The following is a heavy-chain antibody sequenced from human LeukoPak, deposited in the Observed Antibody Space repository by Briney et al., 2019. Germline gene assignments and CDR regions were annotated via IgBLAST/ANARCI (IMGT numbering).Heavy chain of an antibody. D-gene: IGHD2-2*01. Sequence: GGSLRLSCAASGFTFSSYSMNWVRQAPGKGLEWVSYISSSSSTIYYADSVKGRFTISRDNAKNSLYLQMNSLRAEDTAVYYCPRAPGRYCSSTSCYLAYWGQGTLVTVSS. CDR1: GFTFSSYS. CDR3: PRAPGRYCSSTSCYLAY. CDR2: ISSSSSTI. V-gene: IGHV3-48*01. J-gene: IGHJ4*02.